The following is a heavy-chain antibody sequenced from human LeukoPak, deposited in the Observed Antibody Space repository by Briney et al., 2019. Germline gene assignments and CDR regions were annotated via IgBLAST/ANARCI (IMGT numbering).Heavy chain of an antibody. D-gene: IGHD3-3*01. J-gene: IGHJ5*02. CDR1: GYTFTSYA. V-gene: IGHV7-4-1*04. Sequence: ASVKVSCKASGYTFTSYAMNWVRQAPGQGLEWMGWINTNTGNPTYAQGFTGRFVFSLDTSVSMAYLQISSLKAEDTAVYYCARELTYYDFWNWFDPWGQGTLVTVSS. CDR2: INTNTGNP. CDR3: ARELTYYDFWNWFDP.